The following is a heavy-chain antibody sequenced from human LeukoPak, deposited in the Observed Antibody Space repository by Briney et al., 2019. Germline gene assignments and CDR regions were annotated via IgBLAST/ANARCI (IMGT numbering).Heavy chain of an antibody. CDR3: ARLWFGESTRFDY. J-gene: IGHJ4*02. D-gene: IGHD3-10*01. CDR1: GGSISSSNW. V-gene: IGHV4-4*02. CDR2: IYHSGST. Sequence: PSETMSLTCAVSGGSISSSNWWSWVRQPPGKGLEWIGEIYHSGSTNYNPSLKGRVTISVDTSKNQFSLKLSSVTAADTAVYYCARLWFGESTRFDYWGQGTLVTVSS.